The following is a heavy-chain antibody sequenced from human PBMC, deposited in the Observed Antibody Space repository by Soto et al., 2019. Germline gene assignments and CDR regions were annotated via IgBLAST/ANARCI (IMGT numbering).Heavy chain of an antibody. CDR1: GGTFSSYA. CDR3: ARGRYCSSTSCYTSSYYYYYGMDV. D-gene: IGHD2-2*02. CDR2: IIPIFGTA. V-gene: IGHV1-69*13. Sequence: SVKVSFKASGGTFSSYATSWVRQAPGQGLEWMGGIIPIFGTANYAQKFQGRVTITADESTSTAYMELSSLRSEDTAVYYCARGRYCSSTSCYTSSYYYYYGMDVWGQGTTVTVSS. J-gene: IGHJ6*02.